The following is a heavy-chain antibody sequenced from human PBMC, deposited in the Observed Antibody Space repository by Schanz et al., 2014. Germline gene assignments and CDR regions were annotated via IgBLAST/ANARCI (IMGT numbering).Heavy chain of an antibody. Sequence: QVQLVESGGGVVQPGGSLRLSCAASGFTFTNLGMHWVRRAPGKGLEWVAVISYEGNDKYYGDSVKGRFTISRDSPKNRLYLQMNSLRPEDSGVYYCARGVARERYSDWLELDYWGQGTLVTVSS. CDR1: GFTFTNLG. CDR2: ISYEGNDK. CDR3: ARGVARERYSDWLELDY. J-gene: IGHJ4*02. D-gene: IGHD3-9*01. V-gene: IGHV3-30*19.